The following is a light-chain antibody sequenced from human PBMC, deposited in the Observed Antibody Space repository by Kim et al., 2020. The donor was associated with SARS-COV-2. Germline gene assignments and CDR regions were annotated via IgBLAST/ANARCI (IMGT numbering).Light chain of an antibody. J-gene: IGKJ1*01. Sequence: EIVLTQSPGTLSLSPGERATLSCRASQSVYSNYLAWYQHKPGQAPRLLMYAASTRATGIPDRFSGSGSGTDFTLMISRLEPEDFAVYYCRQYGDSPGTFGQGTKLEI. V-gene: IGKV3-20*01. CDR2: AAS. CDR3: RQYGDSPGT. CDR1: QSVYSNY.